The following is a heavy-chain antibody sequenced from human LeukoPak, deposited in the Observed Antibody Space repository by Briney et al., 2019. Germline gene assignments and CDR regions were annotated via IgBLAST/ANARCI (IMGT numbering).Heavy chain of an antibody. CDR1: GYTFTTSD. J-gene: IGHJ4*02. CDR3: ARGRRLTGYYDFDY. CDR2: MNPNSGNT. Sequence: GASVKVSCKASGYTFTTSDINWVRQATGQGLEWMGWMNPNSGNTGYAQKFQGSVTMTRNTSISSAYMELSSLRSEDTAVYYCARGRRLTGYYDFDYWGQGTLVTVSS. D-gene: IGHD3-9*01. V-gene: IGHV1-8*01.